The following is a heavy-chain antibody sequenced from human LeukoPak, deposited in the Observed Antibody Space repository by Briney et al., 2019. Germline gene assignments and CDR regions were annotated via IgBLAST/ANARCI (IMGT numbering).Heavy chain of an antibody. CDR2: ISSSSSSI. CDR3: AVGTTTQPPVDY. D-gene: IGHD1/OR15-1a*01. Sequence: PGGALRLSCAASGFTFSSYSMNWVRQAPGKALEWVSYISSSSSSIYYADSVKGRFTISSDNAKNSPYLQMNSLRAEDTAVYFCAVGTTTQPPVDYWGQGTLVPVSS. J-gene: IGHJ4*02. V-gene: IGHV3-48*01. CDR1: GFTFSSYS.